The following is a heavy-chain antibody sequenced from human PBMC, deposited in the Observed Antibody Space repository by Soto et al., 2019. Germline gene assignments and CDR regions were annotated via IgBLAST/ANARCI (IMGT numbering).Heavy chain of an antibody. CDR1: GGSISSSSYY. D-gene: IGHD2-15*01. CDR2: LYYSGST. J-gene: IGHJ5*02. CDR3: ARLRVVAATNWFDP. Sequence: QLQLQESGPGLVKPSETLSLTCTVSGGSISSSSYYWGWIRQPPGKGLEWIGSLYYSGSTYYNPSLTSRVTISVDTSKNQFSLKLSSVTAADTAVYYCARLRVVAATNWFDPWGQGTLVTVSS. V-gene: IGHV4-39*01.